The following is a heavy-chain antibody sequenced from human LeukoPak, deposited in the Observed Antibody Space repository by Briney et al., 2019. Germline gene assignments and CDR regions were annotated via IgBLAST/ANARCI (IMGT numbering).Heavy chain of an antibody. J-gene: IGHJ4*02. V-gene: IGHV1-2*02. Sequence: GASVKVSCKGSGSTFTAHYIHWVRQAPGQGPEWMGWLNSNSGGTNYAPKFHGRVTMTTDTSTTTAYMELRSLRSDDTAVYYCARDIGTTQVYYFDYWGQGTLVTVSS. D-gene: IGHD1-1*01. CDR2: LNSNSGGT. CDR1: GSTFTAHY. CDR3: ARDIGTTQVYYFDY.